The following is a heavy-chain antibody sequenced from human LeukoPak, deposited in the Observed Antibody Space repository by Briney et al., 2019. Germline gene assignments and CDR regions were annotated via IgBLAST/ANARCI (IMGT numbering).Heavy chain of an antibody. J-gene: IGHJ4*02. CDR2: IYYSGST. Sequence: SETLSLTCTVSGGSISSSSYYWGWIRQPPGKGLEWIGSIYYSGSTYYNPSLKSRVTISVDTSKNQFSLKLSSVTAADTAVYYCARHTGIAARRGHYFDYWGQGTLVTVSS. D-gene: IGHD6-6*01. V-gene: IGHV4-39*01. CDR1: GGSISSSSYY. CDR3: ARHTGIAARRGHYFDY.